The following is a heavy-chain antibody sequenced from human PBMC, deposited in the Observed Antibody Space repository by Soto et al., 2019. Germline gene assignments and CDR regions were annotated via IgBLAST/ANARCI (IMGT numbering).Heavy chain of an antibody. CDR3: ARDPRTSVLLWFGELLMDYYGMDV. J-gene: IGHJ6*02. Sequence: ASVKVSCKASGYTFTSYYMHWVRQAPGQGLEWMGVINPSGGSTSYAQKFQGRVTMTRDTSTSTVYMELSSLRSEDTAVYYCARDPRTSVLLWFGELLMDYYGMDVWGQGTTVTVSS. CDR1: GYTFTSYY. D-gene: IGHD3-10*01. V-gene: IGHV1-46*01. CDR2: INPSGGST.